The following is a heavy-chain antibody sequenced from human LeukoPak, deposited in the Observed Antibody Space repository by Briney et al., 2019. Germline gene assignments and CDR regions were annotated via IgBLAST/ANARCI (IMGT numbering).Heavy chain of an antibody. J-gene: IGHJ5*02. V-gene: IGHV4-61*08. D-gene: IGHD6-19*01. CDR2: IYYSGST. Sequence: PSETLSLTCAVSGGSISSGGYSWNWIRQPPGKGLEWIGYIYYSGSTNYNPSLKSRVTISVDTSKNQFSLKLSSVTAADTAVYYCARGSSGWFNWFDPWGQGTLVTVSS. CDR3: ARGSSGWFNWFDP. CDR1: GGSISSGGYS.